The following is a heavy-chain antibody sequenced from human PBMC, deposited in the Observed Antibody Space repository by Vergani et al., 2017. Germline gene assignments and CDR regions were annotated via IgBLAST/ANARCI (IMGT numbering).Heavy chain of an antibody. J-gene: IGHJ4*02. CDR2: IYYSGST. CDR1: GGSISSYY. V-gene: IGHV4-59*01. CDR3: AAQTGYSISREPYYFDY. D-gene: IGHD6-13*01. Sequence: QVQLPESGPGLVKPSETLSLTCTVSGGSISSYYWSWIRQPPGKGLEWIGYIYYSGSTNYNPTLKSRVTISVDTSKNQFCLKLSSVTAADTAVYYCAAQTGYSISREPYYFDYWGQGTLVTVSS.